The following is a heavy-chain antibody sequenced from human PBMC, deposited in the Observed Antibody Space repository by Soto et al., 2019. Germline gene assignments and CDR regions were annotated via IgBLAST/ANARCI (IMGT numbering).Heavy chain of an antibody. Sequence: QVQLVQSGAEVKKPGASVKVSCTASGYTFTSYGISWVRQAPGQGLEWMGWISAYNCNTNYAQKLQGRVNMTPDTSTSTAYMELRSLRSDDTAVYYCARVGVYGGGHLGEWLLAEAYYYGMDVWGQGTTVTVSS. CDR3: ARVGVYGGGHLGEWLLAEAYYYGMDV. CDR2: ISAYNCNT. D-gene: IGHD3-3*01. J-gene: IGHJ6*02. V-gene: IGHV1-18*04. CDR1: GYTFTSYG.